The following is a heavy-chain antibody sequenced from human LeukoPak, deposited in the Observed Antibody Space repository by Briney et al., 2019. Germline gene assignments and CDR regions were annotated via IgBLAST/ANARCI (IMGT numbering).Heavy chain of an antibody. D-gene: IGHD1-26*01. J-gene: IGHJ4*02. CDR2: ISSSSSTI. CDR1: GFTFSSYS. V-gene: IGHV3-48*01. Sequence: PGGSLRLSCAASGFTFSSYSMNWVRQAPGKGLEWVSYISSSSSTIYYADSVKGRFTISRDNAKNSLYLQMNSLRAEDTAVYYCARALGAFDYWGQGTLVTVSS. CDR3: ARALGAFDY.